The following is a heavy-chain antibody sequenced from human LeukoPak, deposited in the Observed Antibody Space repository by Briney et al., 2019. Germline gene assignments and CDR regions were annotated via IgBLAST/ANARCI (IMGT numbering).Heavy chain of an antibody. J-gene: IGHJ5*02. Sequence: SETLSLSCTVSGGSISGSSYYWGWIRQPPGKGLEWIGGIYYSGSTYYNPSLKSRVTISVDTSKNQFSLKLSSVTAADTAVYYCARGRYCSSTRCYTHWFDPWGQGTLVTVSS. CDR1: GGSISGSSYY. CDR2: IYYSGST. CDR3: ARGRYCSSTRCYTHWFDP. V-gene: IGHV4-39*07. D-gene: IGHD2-2*02.